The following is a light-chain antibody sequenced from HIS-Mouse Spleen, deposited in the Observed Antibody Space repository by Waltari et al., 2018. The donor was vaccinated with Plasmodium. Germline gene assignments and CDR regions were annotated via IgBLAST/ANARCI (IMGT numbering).Light chain of an antibody. J-gene: IGKJ3*01. CDR1: QSVSRN. V-gene: IGKV3-15*01. CDR2: GAS. Sequence: EIVMTQSPATLSVSPGERATRSCRASQSVSRNLAWYQQKPGQAPRPLIYGASTRATGIPARFSGSGSGTEFTLTISSLQSEDFAVYYCQQYNNWSLTFGPGTKVDIK. CDR3: QQYNNWSLT.